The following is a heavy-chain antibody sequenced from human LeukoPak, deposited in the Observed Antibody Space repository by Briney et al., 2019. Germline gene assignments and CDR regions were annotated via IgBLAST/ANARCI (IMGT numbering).Heavy chain of an antibody. D-gene: IGHD3-16*01. Sequence: GGSLRLSCAASGFTFSNYWMHWVRQVPEKGLVWVSRVNPDGSSITYANSVKGRFASSRDNAKNTLYLQMNRLRVEDTAVYYCARGGSYGDYWSQGVLVTVSS. V-gene: IGHV3-74*01. CDR1: GFTFSNYW. CDR3: ARGGSYGDY. J-gene: IGHJ4*02. CDR2: VNPDGSSI.